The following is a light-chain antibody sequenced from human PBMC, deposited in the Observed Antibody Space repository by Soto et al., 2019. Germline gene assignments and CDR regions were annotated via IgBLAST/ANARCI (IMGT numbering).Light chain of an antibody. Sequence: QSVLTQPPSVSAAPGQRVTISCSGGSSTIGNDFVSWYQQLPGTAPKLLIYDNNKRPSGIPDRFSGSKSGTSATLAITGLQTGDEADYYCGTWDSSLTSWKFGGGTKLTVL. CDR1: SSTIGNDF. J-gene: IGLJ3*02. CDR3: GTWDSSLTSWK. V-gene: IGLV1-51*01. CDR2: DNN.